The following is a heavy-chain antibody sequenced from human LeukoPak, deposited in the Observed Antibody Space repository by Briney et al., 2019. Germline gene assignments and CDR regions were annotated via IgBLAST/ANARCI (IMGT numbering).Heavy chain of an antibody. V-gene: IGHV3-48*03. CDR1: GFTFNTYE. CDR2: ISANGDTI. CDR3: VSAYGGLLDY. Sequence: PGGSLRLSCAVSGFTFNTYEMNWVRQAPGKGLEWISYISANGDTIYYADSVRGRFTISRDNAKNSLSLLMNSLRVEDTALYYCVSAYGGLLDYWGQGSLVTVSS. D-gene: IGHD3-16*01. J-gene: IGHJ4*02.